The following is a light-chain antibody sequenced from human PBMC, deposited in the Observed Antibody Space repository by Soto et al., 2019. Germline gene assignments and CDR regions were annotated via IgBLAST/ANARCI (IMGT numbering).Light chain of an antibody. V-gene: IGKV3-20*01. CDR1: HTISSSY. CDR3: QQYFTSSPRT. CDR2: GIS. J-gene: IGKJ1*01. Sequence: EIVLTQSPGTLSLSPGERATLSCRASHTISSSYLAWYQQKPGQAPRLLMYGISRRSTGIPDRFSGSGSGTDFTLTTTRLEPEDFSVYYCQQYFTSSPRTFGQGTKVEIK.